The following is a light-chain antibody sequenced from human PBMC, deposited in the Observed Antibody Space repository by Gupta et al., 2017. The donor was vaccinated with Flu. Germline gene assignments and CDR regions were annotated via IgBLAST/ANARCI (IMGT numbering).Light chain of an antibody. CDR1: QSVLYSSNNKNY. V-gene: IGKV4-1*01. CDR3: QQYSSTQPT. Sequence: DIVMTQSPDSLAVSLGERATINCKSSQSVLYSSNNKNYLAWYQQKPGQPTKLLIYWASTRRSGVPDRCSGRGSGKVFTRTISSLQAEAVAVSYYQQYSSTQPTLGPGTKVEIK. CDR2: WAS. J-gene: IGKJ3*01.